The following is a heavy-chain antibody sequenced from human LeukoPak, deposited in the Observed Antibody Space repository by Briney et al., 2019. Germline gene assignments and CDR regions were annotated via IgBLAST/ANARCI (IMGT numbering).Heavy chain of an antibody. Sequence: GGSLRLSCAASGFTLSDYWMTWVRQAPGKGLEWVASIKYDGSDKNYVDSVKGRFTISRDNAKNSLDLQMNSLRAEDTALYHCARFGTTDAFDIWGQGTMVTVSS. J-gene: IGHJ3*02. CDR3: ARFGTTDAFDI. CDR2: IKYDGSDK. D-gene: IGHD1-7*01. CDR1: GFTLSDYW. V-gene: IGHV3-7*03.